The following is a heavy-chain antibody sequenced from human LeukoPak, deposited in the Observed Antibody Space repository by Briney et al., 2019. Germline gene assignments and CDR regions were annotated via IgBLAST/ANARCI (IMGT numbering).Heavy chain of an antibody. CDR2: ISYDGSNK. CDR3: AKDTGRVVVITTHFDY. Sequence: PGRSLRLSCAASGFTLSSYGMHWVRQAPGKGLEWVAVISYDGSNKYYADSVKGRFTISRDNSKNTLYLQMNSLRAEDTAVYYCAKDTGRVVVITTHFDYWGQGTLVTVSS. V-gene: IGHV3-30*18. D-gene: IGHD3-22*01. CDR1: GFTLSSYG. J-gene: IGHJ4*02.